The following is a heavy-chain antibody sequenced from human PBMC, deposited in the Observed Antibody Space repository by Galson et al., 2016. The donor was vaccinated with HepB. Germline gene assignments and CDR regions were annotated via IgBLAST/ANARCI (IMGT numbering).Heavy chain of an antibody. CDR3: ARRLDS. V-gene: IGHV3-48*02. CDR1: GFTFSSYG. J-gene: IGHJ4*02. Sequence: SLRLSCAASGFTFSSYGMNWVRQAAGKGLEWVSYISGSSTIYYADSVKGRFIISRDNAKNSLYLQMNSLRDEDTAVYYCARRLDSWGQGTLVTVSS. CDR2: ISGSSTI.